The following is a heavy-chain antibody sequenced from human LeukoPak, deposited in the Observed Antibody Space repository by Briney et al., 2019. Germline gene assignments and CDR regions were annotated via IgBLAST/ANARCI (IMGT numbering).Heavy chain of an antibody. CDR3: VMSSTGYYGSFDY. CDR2: IYYSGNT. J-gene: IGHJ4*02. V-gene: IGHV4-59*01. CDR1: GGSISSYY. Sequence: SETLSLTCTVSGGSISSYYWSWIRQRPGKGLEWIGYIYYSGNTNYNPSLKSRLTMSVDTSKNQFSLKLTSVTAADTAVYYCVMSSTGYYGSFDYWSQGTLVTVSS. D-gene: IGHD3-22*01.